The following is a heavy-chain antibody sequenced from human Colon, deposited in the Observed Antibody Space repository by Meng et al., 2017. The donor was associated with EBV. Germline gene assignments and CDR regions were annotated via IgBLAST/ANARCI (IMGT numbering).Heavy chain of an antibody. Sequence: VYLLQAGAEVKKPGASVRVSCEASGYTFASYGISWLRQAPGQGLEWMGWFVNNIDTYSAQKFQGRVTMTTDTHTSTAFMELRSLRSDDTAVYYCARGTPGRSYSDYWGQGTLVTVSS. CDR3: ARGTPGRSYSDY. J-gene: IGHJ4*02. CDR1: GYTFASYG. D-gene: IGHD3-10*01. CDR2: FVNNIDT. V-gene: IGHV1-18*01.